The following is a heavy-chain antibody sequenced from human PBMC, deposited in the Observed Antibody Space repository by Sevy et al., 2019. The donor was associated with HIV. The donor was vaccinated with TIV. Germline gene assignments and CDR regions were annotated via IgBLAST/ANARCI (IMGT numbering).Heavy chain of an antibody. CDR1: GASISSSGYY. CDR2: INYSGST. CDR3: AGPILTYNNGWSYYDY. D-gene: IGHD6-19*01. Sequence: SETLSLTCTVSGASISSSGYYWDWIRQPPGKGLEWIASINYSGSTFYNPSLKSRVTISADTSKNQFSLDLNSLTAADTAIYYCAGPILTYNNGWSYYDYWGQGTVVTVSS. V-gene: IGHV4-39*01. J-gene: IGHJ4*02.